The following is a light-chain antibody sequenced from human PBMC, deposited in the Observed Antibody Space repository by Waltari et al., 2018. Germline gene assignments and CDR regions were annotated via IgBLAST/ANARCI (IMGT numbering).Light chain of an antibody. CDR1: QTVRTTY. J-gene: IGKJ4*01. Sequence: EIVFTQSPGTLALSPADRATPPCRASQTVRTTYLAWYQQKPGQAPTLLLYGASSRATGIPDRFSGSGSGTDFSLTISSLEPEDFAVYYCQQYDISPLTFGGGTKVEIK. V-gene: IGKV3-20*01. CDR2: GAS. CDR3: QQYDISPLT.